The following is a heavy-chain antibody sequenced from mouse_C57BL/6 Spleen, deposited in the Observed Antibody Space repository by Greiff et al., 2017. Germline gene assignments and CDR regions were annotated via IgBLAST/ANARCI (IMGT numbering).Heavy chain of an antibody. CDR2: ISYDGSN. CDR1: GYSITSGYY. Sequence: EVKLQQSGPGLVKPSQSLSLTCSVTGYSITSGYYWNWIRQFPGNELEWMGYISYDGSNNYNPSLKNRISITRDTSKNQFFLKLNSVTTEDTATYYCARGGIGSSYGFDVWGTGTTVTVSS. V-gene: IGHV3-6*01. CDR3: ARGGIGSSYGFDV. D-gene: IGHD1-1*01. J-gene: IGHJ1*03.